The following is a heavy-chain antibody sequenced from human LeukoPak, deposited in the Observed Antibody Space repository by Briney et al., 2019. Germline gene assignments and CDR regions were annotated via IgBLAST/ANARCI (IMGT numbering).Heavy chain of an antibody. J-gene: IGHJ4*02. CDR2: VSTVGSST. D-gene: IGHD4-11*01. V-gene: IGHV3-23*01. Sequence: GGSLRLSCAASGFTFSSYAMSWVRQAPGKGLQWVSSVSTVGSSTYYADSVKGRFTISRDNSKNTLFLQMNSLRAEDTAVYYCATTGTSYGDWGQGTLATVSS. CDR1: GFTFSSYA. CDR3: ATTGTSYGD.